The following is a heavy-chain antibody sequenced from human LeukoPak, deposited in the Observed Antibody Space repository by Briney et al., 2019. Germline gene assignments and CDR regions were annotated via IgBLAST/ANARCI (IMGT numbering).Heavy chain of an antibody. CDR2: INWNGDST. CDR1: GLTFDDHG. D-gene: IGHD3-10*01. CDR3: ARDGSGRVPEMSAPDY. V-gene: IGHV3-20*04. J-gene: IGHJ4*02. Sequence: GGSLRLSCAASGLTFDDHGMSWVRQAPGKGLQWVSAINWNGDSTSYADSVKGRFTISRDNAKNSLYLQMNSLRAEDTAVYYCARDGSGRVPEMSAPDYWGQGTLVTVSS.